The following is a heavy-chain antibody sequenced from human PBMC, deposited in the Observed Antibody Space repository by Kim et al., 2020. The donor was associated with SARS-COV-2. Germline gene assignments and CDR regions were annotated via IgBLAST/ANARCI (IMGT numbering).Heavy chain of an antibody. CDR1: GYTFTSYG. Sequence: ASVKVSCKASGYTFTSYGISWVRQAPGQGLEWMGWISAYNGNTNYAQKLQGRVTMTTDTSTSTAYMELRSLRSDDTAVYYCARDHEAIFYSQYGMDVWGQGTTVTVSS. CDR3: ARDHEAIFYSQYGMDV. V-gene: IGHV1-18*01. CDR2: ISAYNGNT. D-gene: IGHD3-9*01. J-gene: IGHJ6*02.